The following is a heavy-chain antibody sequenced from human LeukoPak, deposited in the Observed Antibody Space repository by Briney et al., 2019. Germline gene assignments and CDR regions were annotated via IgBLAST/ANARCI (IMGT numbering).Heavy chain of an antibody. V-gene: IGHV3-23*01. CDR3: AKARSGVASAATNY. J-gene: IGHJ4*02. Sequence: PGGSLRLSCAASGFTFSSYAMSWVRQAPGKGLEWVSAISGSGGSTYYADSVKGRFTISRDNSKNTLFLQMISLRAEDTAVYYCAKARSGVASAATNYWGQGTLVAVSS. CDR1: GFTFSSYA. CDR2: ISGSGGST. D-gene: IGHD6-25*01.